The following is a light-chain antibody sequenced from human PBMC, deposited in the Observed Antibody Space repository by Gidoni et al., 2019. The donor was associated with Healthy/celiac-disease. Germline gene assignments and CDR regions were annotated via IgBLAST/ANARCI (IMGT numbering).Light chain of an antibody. Sequence: DVQMTQSLSSRSASVGDRVTITFRASQGISNYLAWYQQKPGKVPKLLIYAASTLQSGVPSRFSGSGSGTDFTLTISSLQPEDVATYYCQKYNSAPAFGPGTKVDIK. CDR1: QGISNY. V-gene: IGKV1-27*01. CDR2: AAS. J-gene: IGKJ3*01. CDR3: QKYNSAPA.